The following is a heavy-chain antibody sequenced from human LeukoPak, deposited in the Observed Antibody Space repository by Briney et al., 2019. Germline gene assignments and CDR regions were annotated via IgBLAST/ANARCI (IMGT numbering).Heavy chain of an antibody. Sequence: PGGSLRLSCAASGFTFSSYAMSWVRQAPGKGLEWVSAISGSGGSTYYADSVKGRFTISRDNSKNTLYLQMNSLRAEDTAVYYCATTGGYSYYYYYYYMDVWGKGTTVTVSS. CDR1: GFTFSSYA. J-gene: IGHJ6*03. D-gene: IGHD5-18*01. CDR3: ATTGGYSYYYYYYYMDV. CDR2: ISGSGGST. V-gene: IGHV3-23*01.